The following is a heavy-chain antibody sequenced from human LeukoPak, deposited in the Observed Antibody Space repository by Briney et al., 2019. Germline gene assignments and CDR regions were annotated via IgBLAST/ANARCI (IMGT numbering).Heavy chain of an antibody. Sequence: GGSLRLSCAASGFTFSSYEMNWVRQAPGKGLEWVSAVSGNGGSSFYADSVKGRFTISRDNSKNTLFLQVDSLRAEDSAIYYCARRKVGGTGDYWGQGTQVTVSS. J-gene: IGHJ4*02. CDR2: VSGNGGSS. V-gene: IGHV3-23*01. D-gene: IGHD1-26*01. CDR3: ARRKVGGTGDY. CDR1: GFTFSSYE.